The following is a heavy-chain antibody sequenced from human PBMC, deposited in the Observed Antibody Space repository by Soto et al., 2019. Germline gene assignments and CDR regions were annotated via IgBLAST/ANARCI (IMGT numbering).Heavy chain of an antibody. CDR2: ISWNSGSI. D-gene: IGHD6-19*01. CDR3: AKDAPPIAVAGNDYYYYYMDV. J-gene: IGHJ6*03. Sequence: GGSLRLSCAASEFTFSNAWINGVRQDPGKGLEWVSGISWNSGSIGYADSVKGRFTISRDNAKNSLYLQMNSLRAEDTALYYCAKDAPPIAVAGNDYYYYYMDVWGKGTTVTVSS. V-gene: IGHV3-9*01. CDR1: EFTFSNAW.